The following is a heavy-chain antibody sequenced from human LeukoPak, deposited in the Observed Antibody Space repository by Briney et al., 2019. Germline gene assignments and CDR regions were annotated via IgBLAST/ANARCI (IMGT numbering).Heavy chain of an antibody. V-gene: IGHV4-59*01. Sequence: SETLPLTCTVSGGSISSYYWSWIRQPPGKGLEWIGYIYYSGSTNYNPSLKSRVTISVDTSKNQFSLKLSSVTAADTAVYYCARATAAGNNPWGQGTLVTVSS. D-gene: IGHD6-13*01. CDR3: ARATAAGNNP. J-gene: IGHJ5*02. CDR1: GGSISSYY. CDR2: IYYSGST.